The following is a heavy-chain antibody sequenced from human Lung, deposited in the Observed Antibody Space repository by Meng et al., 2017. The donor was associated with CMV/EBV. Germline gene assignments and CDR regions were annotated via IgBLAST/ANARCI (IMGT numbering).Heavy chain of an antibody. Sequence: ASVXVSXKASGYKFTDYGITWVRQAPGQGLEWMGWIYTYNGNTNFAQNVQGRGSMTRDTSTSTAYMELRSLRSDDTAVYYCARSKIAARSHYYYGMDVWGQGTXVTVYS. J-gene: IGHJ6*02. CDR3: ARSKIAARSHYYYGMDV. D-gene: IGHD6-6*01. CDR1: GYKFTDYG. V-gene: IGHV1-18*01. CDR2: IYTYNGNT.